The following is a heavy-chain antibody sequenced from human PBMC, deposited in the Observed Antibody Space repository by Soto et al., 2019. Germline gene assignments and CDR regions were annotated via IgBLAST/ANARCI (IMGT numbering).Heavy chain of an antibody. Sequence: QIALKESGPTLVKPTQTLTLTCTFSGFSLSTRGVGVGWIRQPPGKALEWLALIYWDDDKRYSPSLKTRLTITKDISKNQVVLTMTNMDPIDTATYSCGHIGVSRWFDFWGQGTLVTVSS. J-gene: IGHJ4*02. CDR1: GFSLSTRGVG. V-gene: IGHV2-5*02. CDR2: IYWDDDK. CDR3: GHIGVSRWFDF. D-gene: IGHD6-13*01.